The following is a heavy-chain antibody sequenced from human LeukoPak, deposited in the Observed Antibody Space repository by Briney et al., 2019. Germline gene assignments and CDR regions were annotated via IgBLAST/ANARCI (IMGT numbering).Heavy chain of an antibody. V-gene: IGHV3-30-3*01. J-gene: IGHJ4*02. D-gene: IGHD6-19*01. CDR1: GFAFSSYA. CDR2: ISYDGSNK. CDR3: ARDQYGGYSRGWYGFFDY. Sequence: GALRLSCAASGFAFSSYAMHWVRPAPVKGLGWGAVISYDGSNKYYTDSVKCRFTISRDNSKNTLYLQINSLRAEDTAVYYCARDQYGGYSRGWYGFFDYWGQGTLVTVSS.